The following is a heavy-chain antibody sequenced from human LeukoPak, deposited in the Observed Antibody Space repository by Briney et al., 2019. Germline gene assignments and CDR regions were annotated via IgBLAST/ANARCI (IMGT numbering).Heavy chain of an antibody. CDR3: AKVQLGYCSSTSCPPLFDY. J-gene: IGHJ4*02. CDR2: ISGSGGRT. V-gene: IGHV3-23*01. D-gene: IGHD2-2*01. Sequence: PGGSLRLSCAASGFTFSSYAMSWVRQAPGKGLEWVSAISGSGGRTYYADSVKGRFTISRDNSKNTLYLQMNGLRAEDTAVYYCAKVQLGYCSSTSCPPLFDYWGQGTLVTVSS. CDR1: GFTFSSYA.